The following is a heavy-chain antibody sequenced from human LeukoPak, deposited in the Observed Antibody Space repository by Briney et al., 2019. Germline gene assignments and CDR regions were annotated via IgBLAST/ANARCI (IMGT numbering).Heavy chain of an antibody. CDR1: GFTFSNYW. D-gene: IGHD5-18*01. J-gene: IGHJ4*02. CDR2: IKNDGSGT. Sequence: GGSLRPSCAASGFTFSNYWMHWVRQAPGKGLVWVSRIKNDGSGTIYADSVKGRFTISRDNAKNTLYLQMNSLRAEDTAVYYCARNPSTSMEFWGQGTLVTVSS. V-gene: IGHV3-74*01. CDR3: ARNPSTSMEF.